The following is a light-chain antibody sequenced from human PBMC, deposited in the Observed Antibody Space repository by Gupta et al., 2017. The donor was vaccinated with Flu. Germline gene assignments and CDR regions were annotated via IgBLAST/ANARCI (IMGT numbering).Light chain of an antibody. Sequence: SYLLTQPPSVSVAPGQTARIPCRGKNMGSNSVHWYQQKLGQAPVLVVYDDRDRPSGIPERFSGSNSRHTATLTISRVEAGDEADYFCQVWDSSSDHMIFGGGTQLTVL. J-gene: IGLJ2*01. CDR2: DDR. V-gene: IGLV3-21*02. CDR1: NMGSNS. CDR3: QVWDSSSDHMI.